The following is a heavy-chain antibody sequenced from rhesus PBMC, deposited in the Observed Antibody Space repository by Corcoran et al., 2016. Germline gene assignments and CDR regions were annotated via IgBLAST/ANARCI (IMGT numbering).Heavy chain of an antibody. CDR2: INSGGGST. CDR3: AKDGGSWNNPEYFEF. J-gene: IGHJ1*01. Sequence: EVQLVESGGGLAKPGGSLRLSCAASGFTFSSYWMNWVRQAPGKGLEWVSAINSGGGSTSYADSVKGRFTISRDNSKNTLSLQMNSLRAEDTAVYYCAKDGGSWNNPEYFEFWGQGALVTVSS. D-gene: IGHD1-20*01. V-gene: IGHV3S25*01. CDR1: GFTFSSYW.